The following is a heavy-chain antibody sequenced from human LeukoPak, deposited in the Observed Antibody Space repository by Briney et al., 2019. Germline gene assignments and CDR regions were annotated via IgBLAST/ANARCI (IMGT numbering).Heavy chain of an antibody. CDR3: ARGRGGLYSGYDSDDF. Sequence: ASVKVFCEASGYTSTNYDINWVRQATGQGHEWMGWMNPNSGNTGYAQKFQGRVTMTRNTSISTAYMELSSLRSEDTAVYYCARGRGGLYSGYDSDDFWGQGTLVTVSS. D-gene: IGHD5-12*01. CDR2: MNPNSGNT. CDR1: GYTSTNYD. J-gene: IGHJ4*02. V-gene: IGHV1-8*01.